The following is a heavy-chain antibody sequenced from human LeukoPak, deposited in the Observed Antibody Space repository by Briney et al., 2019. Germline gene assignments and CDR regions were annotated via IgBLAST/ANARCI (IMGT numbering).Heavy chain of an antibody. D-gene: IGHD4-17*01. CDR2: ISAYNGNT. CDR1: GYTFTSYG. Sequence: ASVKVSCKASGYTFTSYGINWVRQAPGQGLEWMGWISAYNGNTNYARKFQGRVTMTTDTSTSTAYMELRSLRSDDTAVYYCARSGQRVDDYGDYDDYWGQGTLVTVSS. J-gene: IGHJ4*02. V-gene: IGHV1-18*01. CDR3: ARSGQRVDDYGDYDDY.